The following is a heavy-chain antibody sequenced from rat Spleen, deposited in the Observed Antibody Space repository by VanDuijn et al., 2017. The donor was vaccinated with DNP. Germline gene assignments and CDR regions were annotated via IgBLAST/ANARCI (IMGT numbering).Heavy chain of an antibody. D-gene: IGHD1-2*01. V-gene: IGHV5-46*01. J-gene: IGHJ2*01. CDR1: GFTFSSFP. CDR2: INTDGGST. Sequence: EVQLVESGGGLVQAGRSMKFSCAASGFTFSSFPMAWVRQAPTKGLEWVATINTDGGSTYYPDSVKGRFTISRDNAENTVYLQMSSLRSEDTATYYCASWAPIAPLSTSNYWGQGVMVTVSS. CDR3: ASWAPIAPLSTSNY.